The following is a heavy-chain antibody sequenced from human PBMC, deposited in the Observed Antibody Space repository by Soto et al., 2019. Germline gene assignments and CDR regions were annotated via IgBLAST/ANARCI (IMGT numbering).Heavy chain of an antibody. CDR2: IYWTGAG. V-gene: IGHV2-5*01. CDR1: GFSLTTSGVG. Sequence: QSTLRESGPTLVKPTQTLTLTCSFSGFSLTTSGVGVGWIRQPPGKALEWLAHIYWTGAGHYRPSLKSRLSLTKETTRNYFVVPRSIMYPVATATYYGARGPEVCPVFAFDIWGQGTVVTVSS. D-gene: IGHD3-16*01. CDR3: ARGPEVCPVFAFDI. J-gene: IGHJ3*02.